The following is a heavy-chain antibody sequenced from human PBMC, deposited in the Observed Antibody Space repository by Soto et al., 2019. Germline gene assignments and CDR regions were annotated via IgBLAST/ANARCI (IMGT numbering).Heavy chain of an antibody. D-gene: IGHD4-4*01. Sequence: PGGSLRLSCAASGSTFSSYSMNWVRQAPGKGLEWVSSISSSSSYIYYADSVKGRFTISRDNAKNSLYLQMNSLRAEDTAVYYCASNAEVYSNYEYWGQGTLVTVSS. CDR2: ISSSSSYI. J-gene: IGHJ4*02. CDR3: ASNAEVYSNYEY. CDR1: GSTFSSYS. V-gene: IGHV3-21*01.